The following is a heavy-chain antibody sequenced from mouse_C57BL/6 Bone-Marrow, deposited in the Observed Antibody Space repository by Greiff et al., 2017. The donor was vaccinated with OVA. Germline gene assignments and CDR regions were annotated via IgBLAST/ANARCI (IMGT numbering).Heavy chain of an antibody. CDR2: INPYNGDT. CDR1: GYSFTGYF. V-gene: IGHV1-20*01. CDR3: AIYHGGFAY. Sequence: EVKVVESGPELVKPGDSVKISCKASGYSFTGYFMNWVMQSHGKSLEWIGRINPYNGDTFYNQKFKGKATLTVDKSSSTAHMELRSLTSEDSAVYYCAIYHGGFAYWGQGTLVTVSA. D-gene: IGHD2-1*01. J-gene: IGHJ3*01.